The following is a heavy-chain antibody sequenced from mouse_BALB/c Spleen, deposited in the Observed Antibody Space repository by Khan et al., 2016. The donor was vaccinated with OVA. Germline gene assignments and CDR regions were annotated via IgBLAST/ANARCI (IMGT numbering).Heavy chain of an antibody. D-gene: IGHD2-3*01. CDR3: TKWGDGSTYAMDY. CDR1: GFSLTTYG. Sequence: VQLQESGPGLVAPSQSLSITCTVSGFSLTTYGVNWIRQPPGNGLEWLGVIWGDGNTNYHSALISRLSISKDNSKSQVFLKLNSLQTDDTATYYCTKWGDGSTYAMDYWGRGTSVTVSS. CDR2: IWGDGNT. J-gene: IGHJ4*01. V-gene: IGHV2-3*01.